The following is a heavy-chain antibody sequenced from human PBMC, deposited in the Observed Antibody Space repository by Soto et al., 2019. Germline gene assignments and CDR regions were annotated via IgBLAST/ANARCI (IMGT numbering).Heavy chain of an antibody. Sequence: GGSLRLSCAASGFTFSSYGMHWVRQAPGKGLEWVAVISYDGSNKYYADSVKGRFTISRDNSKNTLYLQMNSLRAEDTAVYYCAKDKGEPYDYVWGSYRYSPYGMDVWGQGTTVTVSS. CDR3: AKDKGEPYDYVWGSYRYSPYGMDV. V-gene: IGHV3-30*18. D-gene: IGHD3-16*02. CDR1: GFTFSSYG. CDR2: ISYDGSNK. J-gene: IGHJ6*02.